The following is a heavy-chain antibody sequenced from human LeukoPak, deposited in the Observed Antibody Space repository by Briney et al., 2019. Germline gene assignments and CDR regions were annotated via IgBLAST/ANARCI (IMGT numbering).Heavy chain of an antibody. CDR2: IRYDGIDK. CDR1: GFTFSGHG. Sequence: PGGSRRLSCATSGFTFSGHGMHWVRQAPGKGLECVASIRYDGIDKYYSESVKGRFTISRDNSKNTLYLQMNSLRAEDTAVYYCAKVRGVGATFFDYWGQGTLVTVSS. J-gene: IGHJ4*02. D-gene: IGHD1-26*01. V-gene: IGHV3-30*02. CDR3: AKVRGVGATFFDY.